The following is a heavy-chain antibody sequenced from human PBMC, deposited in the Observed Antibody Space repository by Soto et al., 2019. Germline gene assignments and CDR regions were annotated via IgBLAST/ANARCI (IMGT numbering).Heavy chain of an antibody. D-gene: IGHD5-12*01. V-gene: IGHV3-73*01. J-gene: IGHJ5*02. CDR1: GFTFSGSA. CDR2: IRSKVNSYAT. Sequence: GGSLRLSCAASGFTFSGSAMHWVRQASGKGLEWVGRIRSKVNSYATAYAASVKGRFTISRDDSKNTAYLQMNSLKTEDTAVYYCNSGGGHDGFSWFDPWGQGTLVTVSS. CDR3: NSGGGHDGFSWFDP.